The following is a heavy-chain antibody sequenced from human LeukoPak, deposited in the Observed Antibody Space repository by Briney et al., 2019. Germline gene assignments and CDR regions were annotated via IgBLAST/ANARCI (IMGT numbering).Heavy chain of an antibody. D-gene: IGHD3-10*01. J-gene: IGHJ4*02. CDR1: GFIFNSYA. CDR2: ISGSGGGT. CDR3: AKDNIGYYYGSGSYWGI. V-gene: IGHV3-23*01. Sequence: GGPLRLSCAASGFIFNSYAMSWVRQATGEGVECGSAISGSGGGTYYADSVKGRFTISRDNSKATLYLQMKSLTAEDTAVYYCAKDNIGYYYGSGSYWGIWGQGTLVTVSS.